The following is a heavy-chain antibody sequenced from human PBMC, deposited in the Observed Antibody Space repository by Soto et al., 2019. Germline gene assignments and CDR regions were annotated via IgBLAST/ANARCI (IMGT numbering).Heavy chain of an antibody. CDR1: GGSISSGGYS. CDR3: ARVYCSGGSCFWFDP. CDR2: IYHSGST. J-gene: IGHJ5*02. V-gene: IGHV4-30-2*01. Sequence: SETLSLTCAVSGGSISSGGYSWSWIRQPPGKGLEWIGYIYHSGSTYYNPSLKSRVTISVDRSKNQFSLKLSSVTAADTAVYYSARVYCSGGSCFWFDPWGQGTLVTVS. D-gene: IGHD2-15*01.